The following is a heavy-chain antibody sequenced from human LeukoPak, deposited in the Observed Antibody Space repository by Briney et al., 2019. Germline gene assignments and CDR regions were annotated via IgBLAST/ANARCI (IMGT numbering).Heavy chain of an antibody. CDR2: IGGRDGST. CDR1: GFTFSSYG. V-gene: IGHV3-23*01. J-gene: IGHJ6*02. CDR3: AKNIAAAGTYYNGMDV. Sequence: GGSLRLSCAASGFTFSSYGMSWVRQAPGKGLEWVSAIGGRDGSTYYADSVKGRFTNSRDNSKNTLFLQMNRLRAEDTAVYYCAKNIAAAGTYYNGMDVWGQGTTVTVSS. D-gene: IGHD6-13*01.